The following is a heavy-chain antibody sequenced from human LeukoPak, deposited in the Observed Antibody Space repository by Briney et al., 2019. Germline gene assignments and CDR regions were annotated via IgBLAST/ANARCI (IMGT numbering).Heavy chain of an antibody. CDR1: GFTFSSYG. CDR3: ARAARFRNYSSGWYSLGY. V-gene: IGHV3-33*01. D-gene: IGHD6-19*01. CDR2: IWYDGSNK. Sequence: PGRSLRLSCAASGFTFSSYGMHWVRQAPGKGLEWVAVIWYDGSNKYYADSVKGRFTISRDNSKNTLYLQMNSLRAEDTAVYYCARAARFRNYSSGWYSLGYWGQGTLVTVSS. J-gene: IGHJ4*02.